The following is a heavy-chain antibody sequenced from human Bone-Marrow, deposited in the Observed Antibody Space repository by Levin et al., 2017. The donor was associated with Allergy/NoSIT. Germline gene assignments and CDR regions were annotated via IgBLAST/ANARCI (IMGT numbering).Heavy chain of an antibody. Sequence: PGGSLRLSCAASGSSFNAYDMSWVRQAPGRGLEWVSAISLSGSNIYYAASVKGRFTISRDNSKNTLYRQMNSLGAADTAVYYCAKAGGGQQVGRQYYYYMDVWGKGTTVTVSS. D-gene: IGHD1-26*01. V-gene: IGHV3-23*01. CDR1: GSSFNAYD. CDR2: ISLSGSNI. J-gene: IGHJ6*03. CDR3: AKAGGGQQVGRQYYYYMDV.